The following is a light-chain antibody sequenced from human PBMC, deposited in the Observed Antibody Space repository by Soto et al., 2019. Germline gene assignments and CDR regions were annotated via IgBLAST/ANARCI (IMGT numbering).Light chain of an antibody. V-gene: IGKV3-20*01. CDR1: QSVNNNY. CDR2: AAS. Sequence: EIVLTQPPGLLSLSPGERATLSCRAIQSVNNNYLAWYQQRPGQSPRLLIYAASNRATGIPDRFSGSGSGTDFTLTISRLEPEDFALYYCQQYGNSPPKTFGQGTKVDI. CDR3: QQYGNSPPKT. J-gene: IGKJ1*01.